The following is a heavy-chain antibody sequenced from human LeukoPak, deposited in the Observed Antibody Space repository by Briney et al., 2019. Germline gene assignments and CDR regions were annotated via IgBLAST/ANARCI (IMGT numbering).Heavy chain of an antibody. CDR3: ATNGYYCMDV. Sequence: SETLSLTCAVYGGSLSGYYWSWIRQPPGKGLEWIGEINHSGSTNYNPSLKSRVTISVDKSQNQFSLKVNSLTAADTAVYYCATNGYYCMDVWGKGTTVTVSS. CDR2: INHSGST. V-gene: IGHV4-34*01. D-gene: IGHD2-8*01. CDR1: GGSLSGYY. J-gene: IGHJ6*03.